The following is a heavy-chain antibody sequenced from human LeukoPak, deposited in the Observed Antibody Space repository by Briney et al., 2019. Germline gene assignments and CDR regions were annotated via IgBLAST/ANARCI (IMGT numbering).Heavy chain of an antibody. V-gene: IGHV3-48*01. Sequence: GGSLRLSCAASGLTFSSYSMNWVRQAPGKGLEWVSYISSSSSTIYYADSVKGRFTVSRDNSKNTLYLQMSSLRAEDTAVYYCARDLYGGNSGGGYWGQGTLVTVSS. CDR3: ARDLYGGNSGGGY. D-gene: IGHD4-23*01. J-gene: IGHJ4*02. CDR1: GLTFSSYS. CDR2: ISSSSSTI.